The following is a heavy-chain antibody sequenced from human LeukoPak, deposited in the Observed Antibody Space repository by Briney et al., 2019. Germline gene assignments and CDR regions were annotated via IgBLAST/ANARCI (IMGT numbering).Heavy chain of an antibody. J-gene: IGHJ4*02. Sequence: ASVKVSCKASGGTLFSYAINWVRQAPGQGLEWMGRIIPIFGITNYAQKFQARVTITADKSTGTAYMELSSLRSEDTAVYFCARWAPSCSSASCPFYFDSWGQGTLVTVSS. V-gene: IGHV1-69*04. CDR1: GGTLFSYA. D-gene: IGHD2-2*01. CDR2: IIPIFGIT. CDR3: ARWAPSCSSASCPFYFDS.